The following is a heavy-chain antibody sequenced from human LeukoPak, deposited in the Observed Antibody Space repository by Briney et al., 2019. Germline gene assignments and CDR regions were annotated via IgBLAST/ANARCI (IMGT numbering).Heavy chain of an antibody. Sequence: ASVKVSCKASGYTFTSYDIHWVRQATGQGLEWMGWMNPNSGNTGYAQKFQGRVTMTRNTSISTAYMELSSLRSEDTAVYYCARSSPLYDFWSGYFLDAFDIWGQGTMVTVSS. CDR1: GYTFTSYD. D-gene: IGHD3-3*01. CDR3: ARSSPLYDFWSGYFLDAFDI. CDR2: MNPNSGNT. J-gene: IGHJ3*02. V-gene: IGHV1-8*01.